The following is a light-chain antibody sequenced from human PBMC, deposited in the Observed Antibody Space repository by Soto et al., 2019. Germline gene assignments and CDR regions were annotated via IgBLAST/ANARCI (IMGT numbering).Light chain of an antibody. V-gene: IGLV1-40*01. CDR2: GNN. CDR1: SSNIGAAYD. Sequence: QSVLTQPPSVSGAPGQKVTISCTRSSSNIGAAYDVHWYQHLPGTAPKLLIYGNNNRPSGVPDRFSGSKSGTSASLAITGLQAEDEADYYCRSYDSSLRGWVFGGGTKLTVL. CDR3: RSYDSSLRGWV. J-gene: IGLJ3*02.